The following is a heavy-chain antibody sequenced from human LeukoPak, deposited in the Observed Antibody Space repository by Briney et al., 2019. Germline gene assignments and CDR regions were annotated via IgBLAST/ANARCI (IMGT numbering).Heavy chain of an antibody. V-gene: IGHV3-7*01. D-gene: IGHD3-10*01. CDR2: IKQDGSEK. CDR3: AAGRSSDY. Sequence: PGGSLRLSCAASGFTFGSYWMSWVRQAPGKGLEWVANIKQDGSEKYYVDSVKGRFTISRDNAKNSLYLQMNSLRAEDTAVYYCAAGRSSDYWGQGTLVTVSS. J-gene: IGHJ4*02. CDR1: GFTFGSYW.